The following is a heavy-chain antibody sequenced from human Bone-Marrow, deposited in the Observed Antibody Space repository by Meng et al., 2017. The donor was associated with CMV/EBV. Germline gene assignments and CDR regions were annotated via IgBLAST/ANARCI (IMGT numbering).Heavy chain of an antibody. V-gene: IGHV3-23*01. CDR2: ISGGSGSST. J-gene: IGHJ1*01. D-gene: IGHD5-18*01. CDR3: ASGQTYSYGYFQH. Sequence: ASGFTLSNYAMSWVRQAPGKGLEWVSTISGGSGSSTYHAEPVRGRFTISRDISKNTLYLQMNSLRAEDTAVYYCASGQTYSYGYFQHWGQGTLVTVSS. CDR1: GFTLSNYA.